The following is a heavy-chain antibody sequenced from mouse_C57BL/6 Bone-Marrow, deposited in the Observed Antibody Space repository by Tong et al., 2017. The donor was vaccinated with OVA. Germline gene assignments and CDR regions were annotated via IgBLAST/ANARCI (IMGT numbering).Heavy chain of an antibody. CDR1: GFTFSSYA. J-gene: IGHJ4*01. CDR3: ARTYGSSPYYAMDY. CDR2: ISDGGSYT. V-gene: IGHV5-4*01. D-gene: IGHD1-1*01. Sequence: EVHLQESGGGLVKPGGSLKLSCAASGFTFSSYAMSWVRQTPEKRLEWVATISDGGSYTYYPDDVKGRFTISRDNAKNNLYLQMSHLKSEDTAMYYCARTYGSSPYYAMDYWGQGTSVTVSS.